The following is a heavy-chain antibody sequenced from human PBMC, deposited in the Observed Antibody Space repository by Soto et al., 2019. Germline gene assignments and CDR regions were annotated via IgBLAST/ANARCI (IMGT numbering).Heavy chain of an antibody. CDR3: AKDVFWSGYPPPPYYYGMDV. Sequence: QVQLVESGGGVVQPGRSLRLSCAASGFTFSSYGMHWVRQAPGKGLERVAVISYDGSNKYYADSVKGRFTISRDNSKNTLYLQMNSRIAADTAVYYCAKDVFWSGYPPPPYYYGMDVWGQGTTVTVSS. V-gene: IGHV3-30*18. J-gene: IGHJ6*02. CDR1: GFTFSSYG. D-gene: IGHD3-3*01. CDR2: ISYDGSNK.